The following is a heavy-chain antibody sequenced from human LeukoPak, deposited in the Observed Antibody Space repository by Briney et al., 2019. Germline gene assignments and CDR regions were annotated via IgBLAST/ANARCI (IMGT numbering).Heavy chain of an antibody. CDR1: GGSVSSYY. CDR3: ARDAGANAFDI. Sequence: PLDTLCRTCTVSGGSVSSYYRSWIRQPPGKGLEWIGYIYYSGSTNYNPSLKNRVTISVETSKNQFSLKLSSVTAADTAVYYCARDAGANAFDIWGQGTMVTVSS. J-gene: IGHJ3*02. V-gene: IGHV4-59*02. D-gene: IGHD1-26*01. CDR2: IYYSGST.